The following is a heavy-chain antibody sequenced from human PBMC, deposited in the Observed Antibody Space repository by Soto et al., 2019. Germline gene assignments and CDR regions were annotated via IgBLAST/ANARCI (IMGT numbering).Heavy chain of an antibody. J-gene: IGHJ6*02. CDR3: ARTRGSKNYGMDV. V-gene: IGHV4-28*01. CDR2: IYYSGTT. D-gene: IGHD1-26*01. CDR1: GYSISSTNW. Sequence: SLTCAVSGYSISSTNWWGWIPQPPGRGLEWIGYIYYSGTTYYTPSLKSRVTMSVDSSKNQFSLKLSSVTAVDTAVYYCARTRGSKNYGMDVWGQGTSVTVSS.